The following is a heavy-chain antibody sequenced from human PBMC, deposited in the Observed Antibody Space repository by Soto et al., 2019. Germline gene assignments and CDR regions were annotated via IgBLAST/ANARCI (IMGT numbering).Heavy chain of an antibody. J-gene: IGHJ6*02. V-gene: IGHV4-31*03. CDR2: IYYSGST. Sequence: PSETLSLTCTVSDGSISSGVYYWSWIRQHPGKGLEWIGYIYYSGSTYYNPSLKSRVTISVDTSKNQFSLKLSSVTAADTAVYYCARVITKGIYYYYGMDVWGQGTTVTVSS. CDR1: DGSISSGVYY. CDR3: ARVITKGIYYYYGMDV.